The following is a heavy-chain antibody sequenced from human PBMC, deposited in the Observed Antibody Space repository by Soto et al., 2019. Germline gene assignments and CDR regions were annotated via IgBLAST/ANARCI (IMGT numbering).Heavy chain of an antibody. CDR3: ARGWGSKWYYFDS. D-gene: IGHD3-16*01. CDR1: GVSSTSFY. V-gene: IGHV4-59*01. CDR2: IFDNGDV. Sequence: PSETLSLTCTVSGVSSTSFYWSWIRQSPGKGLEWIGYIFDNGDVKYNPSLMSLLTMSIDMSKNEFSLRLKSVTAADTAMYYCARGWGSKWYYFDSWGEGTLVTAPQ. J-gene: IGHJ4*02.